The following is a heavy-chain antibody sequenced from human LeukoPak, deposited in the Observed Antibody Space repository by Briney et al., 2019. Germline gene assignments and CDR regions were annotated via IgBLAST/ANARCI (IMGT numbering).Heavy chain of an antibody. V-gene: IGHV3-74*03. CDR3: ATGGGWVPSFGVVTHIDV. Sequence: GGSLRLSCAASGFTFSGYWMHWVRQGPEKGLELISRIDNDGHGILYADSVKGRFTTSRDNAKNTLYLQMNSLRFEDTAVYYCATGGGWVPSFGVVTHIDVWGKGTTVTVSS. D-gene: IGHD3-3*01. CDR1: GFTFSGYW. J-gene: IGHJ6*03. CDR2: IDNDGHGI.